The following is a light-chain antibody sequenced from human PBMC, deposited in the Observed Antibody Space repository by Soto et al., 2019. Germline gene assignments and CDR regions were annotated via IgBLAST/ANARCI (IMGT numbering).Light chain of an antibody. CDR2: DAS. CDR3: QQRSNWPPVT. J-gene: IGKJ4*01. V-gene: IGKV3-11*01. Sequence: IVLTQSPATLSFSPCEIATLSCSSSQSINRHLAWYRQKPGQAPRLLIYDASNRATGIPARFSGSGSGTDFTLTISSLEPEDFGVYYCQQRSNWPPVTFGGGTKVDIK. CDR1: QSINRH.